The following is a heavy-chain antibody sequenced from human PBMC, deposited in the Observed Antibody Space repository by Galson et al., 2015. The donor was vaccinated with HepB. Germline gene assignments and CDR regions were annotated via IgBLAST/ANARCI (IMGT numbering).Heavy chain of an antibody. CDR1: GGSFSGYY. Sequence: ETLSLTCAVYGGSFSGYYWSWIRQPPGKGLEWIGEINHSGSTNYNPSLKSRVTISVDTSKNQFSLKLSSVTAADTAVYYCARGPELSCSSTSCYDFDYWGQGTLVTVSS. D-gene: IGHD2-2*01. CDR2: INHSGST. V-gene: IGHV4-34*01. CDR3: ARGPELSCSSTSCYDFDY. J-gene: IGHJ4*02.